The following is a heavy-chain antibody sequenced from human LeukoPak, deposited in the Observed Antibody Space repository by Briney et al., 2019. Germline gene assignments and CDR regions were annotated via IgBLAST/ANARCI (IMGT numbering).Heavy chain of an antibody. CDR1: GFTFSSYA. V-gene: IGHV3-23*01. D-gene: IGHD4-23*01. CDR3: AARTYGGNFM. J-gene: IGHJ4*02. CDR2: ISGSGGST. Sequence: GGSLRLSCAASGFTFSSYAMSWVRQAPGRGLEWVSSISGSGGSTYYADSVEGRFTISRDNSKNTLYLQMNSLRAEDTAVYYCAARTYGGNFMWGQGTLVTVSS.